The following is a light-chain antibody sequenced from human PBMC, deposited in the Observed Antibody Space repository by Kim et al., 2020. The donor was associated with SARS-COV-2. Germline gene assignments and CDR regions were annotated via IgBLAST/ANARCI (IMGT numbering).Light chain of an antibody. CDR2: CAA. CDR3: QQFNNDPIT. CDR1: QDINSA. J-gene: IGKJ5*01. V-gene: IGKV1D-13*01. Sequence: SVGNRVTLPLRGNQDINSAFDMYQQKPRKSPKLLIFCAASLQSRVPSRFSGSGSGADFTLTISSLQPEDFSTYYCQQFNNDPITFGQGTRMEIK.